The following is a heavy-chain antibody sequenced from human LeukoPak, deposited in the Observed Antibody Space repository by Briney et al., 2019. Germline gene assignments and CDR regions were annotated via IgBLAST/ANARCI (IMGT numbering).Heavy chain of an antibody. J-gene: IGHJ4*02. V-gene: IGHV4-39*01. CDR1: GGSISRSNYY. Sequence: SETLSLTCTVSGGSISRSNYYWGWTRQPPGKRLEWIGSIFYSGTTFYNPSLKSRVTISVDTSKNQFSLKLSSVTAADTAVYYCARHADNYDFWTGYLDYWGQGTLVTVSS. CDR3: ARHADNYDFWTGYLDY. CDR2: IFYSGTT. D-gene: IGHD3-3*01.